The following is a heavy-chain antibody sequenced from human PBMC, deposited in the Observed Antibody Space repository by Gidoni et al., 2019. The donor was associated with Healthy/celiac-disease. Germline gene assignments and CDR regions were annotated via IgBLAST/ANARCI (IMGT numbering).Heavy chain of an antibody. CDR1: GFTFSDYY. CDR3: ARDAAMVRGVKPSRNFDY. J-gene: IGHJ4*02. CDR2: ISSSSSYT. Sequence: QVQLVESGGGLVKPGGSLRLSCAASGFTFSDYYMSWIRQAPGKGLEWFSYISSSSSYTNYADSVKGRFTISRDNAKNSLYLQMNSLRAEDTAVYYCARDAAMVRGVKPSRNFDYWGQGTLVTVSS. V-gene: IGHV3-11*06. D-gene: IGHD3-10*01.